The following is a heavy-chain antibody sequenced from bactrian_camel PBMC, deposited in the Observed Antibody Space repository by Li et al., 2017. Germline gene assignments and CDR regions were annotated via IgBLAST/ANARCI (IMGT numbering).Heavy chain of an antibody. J-gene: IGHJ4*01. CDR3: AAEILYGGDDCTDEYDD. CDR1: GYIDNHAC. CDR2: IDTDGST. D-gene: IGHD6*01. Sequence: HVQLVESGGGTVQAGGSLTLSCAVSGYIDNHACVAWFRQFAGKEREGVACIDTDGSTKYADSVKGRFTITRDHAMNTLYLEMNSLKPEDTAMYYCAAEILYGGDDCTDEYDDWGQGTQVTVS. V-gene: IGHV3S53*01.